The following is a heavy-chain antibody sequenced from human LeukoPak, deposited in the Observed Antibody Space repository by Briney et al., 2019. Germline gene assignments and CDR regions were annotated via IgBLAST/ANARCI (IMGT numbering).Heavy chain of an antibody. CDR3: ARSLDAFDI. J-gene: IGHJ3*02. Sequence: PSETLSLTCTVSGGSISSYYWSWIRQPPGKGLEWIGSIYYCGSTYYNPSLKSRVTISVDTSKNQFSLKLSSVTAADTAVYYCARSLDAFDIWGQGTMVTVSS. CDR2: IYYCGST. V-gene: IGHV4-39*07. CDR1: GGSISSYY.